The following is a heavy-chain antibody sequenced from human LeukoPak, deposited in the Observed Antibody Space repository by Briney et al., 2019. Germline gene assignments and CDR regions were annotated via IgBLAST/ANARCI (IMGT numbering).Heavy chain of an antibody. CDR3: ARQIHIGNYPDYSDY. D-gene: IGHD1-26*01. Sequence: PSETLSLTCTVSGGSISSSSYHWGWIRQPPGKGLEWIGSIYYSGSTFYNPSLKSRVTISVDTSKNQLSLRLSSVTAADTAVYYCARQIHIGNYPDYSDYWGQGSLVTVSS. V-gene: IGHV4-39*01. CDR2: IYYSGST. CDR1: GGSISSSSYH. J-gene: IGHJ4*02.